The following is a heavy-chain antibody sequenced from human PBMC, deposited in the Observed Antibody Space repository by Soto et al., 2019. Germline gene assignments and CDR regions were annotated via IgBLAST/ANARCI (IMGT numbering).Heavy chain of an antibody. CDR3: ARDVTMIVVVSGLGY. Sequence: ASVKVSCKASGYTFTSYGISWVRQAPGQGLEWMGWISAYNGNTNYAQKLQGRVTMTTDTSTSTAYIELRSLRSDDTAVYYCARDVTMIVVVSGLGYWGQGTLVTVSS. V-gene: IGHV1-18*01. J-gene: IGHJ4*02. CDR1: GYTFTSYG. D-gene: IGHD3-22*01. CDR2: ISAYNGNT.